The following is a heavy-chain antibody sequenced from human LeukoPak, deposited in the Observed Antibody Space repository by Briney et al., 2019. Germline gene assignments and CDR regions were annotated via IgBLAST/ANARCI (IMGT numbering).Heavy chain of an antibody. V-gene: IGHV4-61*02. CDR2: IYTSGST. D-gene: IGHD6-6*01. CDR1: GGSISSGSYY. J-gene: IGHJ4*02. Sequence: SETLSLTCTVSGGSISSGSYYWSCIRQPAGKGLECIGRIYTSGSTNYNPSLKSRVTISVDTSKNQFSLKLSSVTAADTAVYYCAMEQRSIAARPFDYWGQGTLVTVSS. CDR3: AMEQRSIAARPFDY.